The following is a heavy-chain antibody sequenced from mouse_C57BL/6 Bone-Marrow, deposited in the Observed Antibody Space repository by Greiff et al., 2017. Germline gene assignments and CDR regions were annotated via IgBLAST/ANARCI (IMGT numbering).Heavy chain of an antibody. J-gene: IGHJ4*01. CDR1: GYSITSGYD. V-gene: IGHV3-1*01. D-gene: IGHD4-1*01. Sequence: EVQLQESGPGMVKPSQSLSLTCTVTGYSITSGYDWHWIRNFPGNKLEWMGNISYSGSTNYNPTLKSRISITHDTSKNHFFLKLNSVTTEDTATYYCARGTWDGFMDYWGQGTSVTVSS. CDR2: ISYSGST. CDR3: ARGTWDGFMDY.